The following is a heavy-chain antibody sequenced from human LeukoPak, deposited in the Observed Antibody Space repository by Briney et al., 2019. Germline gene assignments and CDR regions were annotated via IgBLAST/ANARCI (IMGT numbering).Heavy chain of an antibody. Sequence: SGGSRRLSCAASGFTFSSYSMSWVRQAPGKGLEWVSAISGSGGSTYYADSVKGRFTISRDNSKNTLYLQMNSLRAEDTAVYYCVSPLSIVATITDYWGQGTLVTVSS. CDR1: GFTFSSYS. CDR3: VSPLSIVATITDY. V-gene: IGHV3-23*01. CDR2: ISGSGGST. J-gene: IGHJ4*02. D-gene: IGHD5-12*01.